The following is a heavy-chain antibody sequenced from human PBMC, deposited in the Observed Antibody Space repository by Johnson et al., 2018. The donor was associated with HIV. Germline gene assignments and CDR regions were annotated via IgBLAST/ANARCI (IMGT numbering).Heavy chain of an antibody. CDR2: ISNTGATT. J-gene: IGHJ3*02. CDR1: GFSFSDYY. CDR3: ASGYSYGPDSFDI. Sequence: QVQLVESGGGLVKPGGSLRLSCAASGFSFSDYYMSWVRQAPGKGLEWVSYISNTGATTYYADSVTGRFTVSRDNAKNSLYLQMKSLRSEDTAVYYCASGYSYGPDSFDIWGQGTMVTVSS. D-gene: IGHD5-18*01. V-gene: IGHV3-11*04.